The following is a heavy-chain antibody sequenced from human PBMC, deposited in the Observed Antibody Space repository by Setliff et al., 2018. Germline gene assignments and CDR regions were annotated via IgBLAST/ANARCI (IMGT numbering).Heavy chain of an antibody. CDR2: IYIGGSA. CDR3: AREQWLDPPGYYYMDV. J-gene: IGHJ6*03. V-gene: IGHV4-38-2*02. Sequence: SETLSLTCAVSGYSISSGYYWGWIRQPPGKGLEWIGHIYIGGSANYNPSLKSRVTMSIDTSKNQFSLKLNAVTAADMAVYYCAREQWLDPPGYYYMDVWAKGTTVTVSS. CDR1: GYSISSGYY. D-gene: IGHD6-19*01.